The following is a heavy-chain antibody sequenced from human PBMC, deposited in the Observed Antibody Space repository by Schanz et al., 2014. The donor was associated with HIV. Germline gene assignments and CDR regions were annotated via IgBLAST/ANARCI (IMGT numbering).Heavy chain of an antibody. CDR2: INPNSGAT. V-gene: IGHV1-2*02. CDR3: ATWGGTSYSYARYDMDV. D-gene: IGHD3-16*01. J-gene: IGHJ6*02. Sequence: QVQLVQSGAEVKKPGASVKVSCKASGYTFTGYYMHWVRQAPGQGLEWMGWINPNSGATNYAQKFQGRVTMTRDASISTAYMELSRRRSDDTAVVYCATWGGTSYSYARYDMDVWGQGTTVTVSS. CDR1: GYTFTGYY.